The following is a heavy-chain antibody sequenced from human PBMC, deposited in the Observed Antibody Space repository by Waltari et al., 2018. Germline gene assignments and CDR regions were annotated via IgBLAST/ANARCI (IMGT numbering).Heavy chain of an antibody. CDR3: ARGRLHRSSSWYWY. D-gene: IGHD6-13*01. CDR1: GYTFTSYD. V-gene: IGHV1-8*03. J-gene: IGHJ4*02. Sequence: QVQLVQSGAEVKKPGASVKVSCQASGYTFTSYDFNWVRQATGQGLEWMGWMNPNSGNTGYAQKFQGRVTITRNTSISTAYMELSSLRSEDTAVYYCARGRLHRSSSWYWYWGQGTLVTVSS. CDR2: MNPNSGNT.